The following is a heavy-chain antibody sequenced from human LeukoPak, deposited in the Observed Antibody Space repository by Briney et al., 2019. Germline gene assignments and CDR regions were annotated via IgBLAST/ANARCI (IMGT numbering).Heavy chain of an antibody. CDR2: ISAYNGNT. CDR1: GYTFTSYG. CDR3: ATGGSTPGSFGPHTYYYYGMDV. Sequence: ASVTVSCKASGYTFTSYGISWVRQAPGQGLEWMGWISAYNGNTNYAQKFQGRVTMTEDTSTDTAYMELSSLRSEDTAVYYCATGGSTPGSFGPHTYYYYGMDVWGQGTTVTVSS. D-gene: IGHD2-2*01. J-gene: IGHJ6*02. V-gene: IGHV1-18*01.